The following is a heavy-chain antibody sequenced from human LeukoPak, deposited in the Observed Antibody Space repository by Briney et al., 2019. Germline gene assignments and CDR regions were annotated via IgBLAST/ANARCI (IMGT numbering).Heavy chain of an antibody. CDR2: INHSGST. CDR1: GGSFSGYY. Sequence: SETLSLTCAVYGGSFSGYYWSWIRQPPGKGLEWIGEINHSGSTNYNPSLKSRVTISVDTSKNQFSLKLSSVTAADTAVYYCARGRGVNVLLWFGELLLDYWGQGTLVNVSS. J-gene: IGHJ4*02. CDR3: ARGRGVNVLLWFGELLLDY. V-gene: IGHV4-34*01. D-gene: IGHD3-10*01.